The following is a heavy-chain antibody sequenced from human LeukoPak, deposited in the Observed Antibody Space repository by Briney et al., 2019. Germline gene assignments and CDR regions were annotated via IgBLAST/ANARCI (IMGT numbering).Heavy chain of an antibody. CDR3: ARRHGAAAGDAFDI. D-gene: IGHD6-13*01. CDR1: GGPISSYY. V-gene: IGHV4-4*07. CDR2: IYSSGST. J-gene: IGHJ3*02. Sequence: SETLSLTCTVSGGPISSYYWSWIRQPAGKRLEWIGRIYSSGSTNYNPSLKSRVTMSVDTSKNQFSLKLSSVTAADTAMYYCARRHGAAAGDAFDIWGQGTMVTVSS.